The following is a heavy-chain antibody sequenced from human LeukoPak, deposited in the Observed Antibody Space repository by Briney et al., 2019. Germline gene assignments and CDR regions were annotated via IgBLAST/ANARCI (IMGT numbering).Heavy chain of an antibody. V-gene: IGHV4-31*03. J-gene: IGHJ5*02. D-gene: IGHD3-10*01. CDR3: ARWFGELFYWFDP. Sequence: PSETLSLTCTVSGGSISSGGYYWSWIRQHPGKGLEWIGYIYYSGSTYYNPSLKSRVTISVDTSKNQFSLKLSSVTAVDTAVYYCARWFGELFYWFDPWGQGTLVTVSS. CDR2: IYYSGST. CDR1: GGSISSGGYY.